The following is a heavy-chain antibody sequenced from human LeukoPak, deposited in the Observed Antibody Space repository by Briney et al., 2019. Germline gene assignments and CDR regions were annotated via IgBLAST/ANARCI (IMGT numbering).Heavy chain of an antibody. V-gene: IGHV3-7*01. CDR2: IKEDGTEK. CDR3: SRDRGYLTFDY. D-gene: IGHD3-22*01. CDR1: GFTFSTYW. J-gene: IGHJ4*02. Sequence: AGGSLRLSCAVSGFTFSTYWMTWVRQAPGKGLEFVANIKEDGTEKNYVDSVKGRFTISRDNAKNSLFLQMNSLRAEDTAMYYCSRDRGYLTFDYWGQGTLVTISS.